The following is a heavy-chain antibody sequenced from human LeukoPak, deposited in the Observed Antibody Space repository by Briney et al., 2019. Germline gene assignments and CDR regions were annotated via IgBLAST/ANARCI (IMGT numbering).Heavy chain of an antibody. D-gene: IGHD5-24*01. J-gene: IGHJ4*02. CDR2: IKEDGTET. V-gene: IGHV3-7*03. Sequence: GGSLRLSCTSSGFPFSSRWMSWVRLAPGKGLEWVANIKEDGTETYYVDSVKGRFTISRDNAKNSLYLQMNSLRVEDTAVYYCAKEGRSLQTYWGQGTLVTVSS. CDR3: AKEGRSLQTY. CDR1: GFPFSSRW.